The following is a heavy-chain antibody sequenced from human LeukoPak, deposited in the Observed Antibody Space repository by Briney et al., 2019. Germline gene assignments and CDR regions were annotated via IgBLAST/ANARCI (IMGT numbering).Heavy chain of an antibody. V-gene: IGHV1-2*02. CDR2: INPNNGGT. D-gene: IGHD6-19*01. Sequence: ASVKVSCKASGHTFTYYYMHWVRQAPGQGLEWVGCINPNNGGTNYAQKFQGRVTMTRDTSISTAYMELSKMTYDDTAVYYCARDMYKSGWLGMDVWGQGTTVTVSS. CDR1: GHTFTYYY. CDR3: ARDMYKSGWLGMDV. J-gene: IGHJ6*02.